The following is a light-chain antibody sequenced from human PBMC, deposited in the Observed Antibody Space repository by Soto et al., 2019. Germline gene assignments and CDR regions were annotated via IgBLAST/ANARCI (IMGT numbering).Light chain of an antibody. J-gene: IGKJ4*01. CDR1: QSVGGD. V-gene: IGKV3-15*01. Sequence: EIVMTQSPATLSVSPGERATLSCRASQSVGGDLAWYQQKPGQAPRLLIYGASSRAPGIPDRFSGSGSGTEFTLTINSLQPEDIATYYCQQYDNLPLFGGGTKVDIK. CDR3: QQYDNLPL. CDR2: GAS.